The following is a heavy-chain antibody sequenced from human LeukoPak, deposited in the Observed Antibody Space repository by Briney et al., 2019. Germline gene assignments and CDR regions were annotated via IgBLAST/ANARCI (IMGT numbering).Heavy chain of an antibody. CDR3: ARGLERWFDP. Sequence: SETLCLTCTVSGGSISSGGYYWSWIRQHPGKGLEWIGYIYYSGSTYYNPSLKSRVTISVDTSKNQFSLKLSSVTAADTAVYYCARGLERWFDPWGQGTLVTVSS. D-gene: IGHD1-1*01. J-gene: IGHJ5*02. V-gene: IGHV4-31*03. CDR2: IYYSGST. CDR1: GGSISSGGYY.